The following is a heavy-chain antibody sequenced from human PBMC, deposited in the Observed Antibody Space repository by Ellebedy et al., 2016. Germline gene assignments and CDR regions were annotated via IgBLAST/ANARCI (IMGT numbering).Heavy chain of an antibody. CDR2: IYSSGTT. CDR1: GGTISNYY. V-gene: IGHV4-59*01. J-gene: IGHJ6*03. CDR3: ARGGTNVGYMDV. D-gene: IGHD3-16*01. Sequence: SETLSLTCIVSGGTISNYYWSWIRQPPGKGLEWIGYIYSSGTTNYNPSLKSRVTISVDTSKNQFSLRLTSVTAADTAVYYCARGGTNVGYMDVWGKGTTVTVSS.